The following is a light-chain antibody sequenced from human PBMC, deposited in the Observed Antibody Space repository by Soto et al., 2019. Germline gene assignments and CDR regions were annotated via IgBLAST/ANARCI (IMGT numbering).Light chain of an antibody. Sequence: QSALTQPASVSGSPGPSITISCASRDVGIFEHISWYHQHPGKAPKLLIYEDTRRPSGISARFSGSKSGNTASLTISGLQAEDEADYYCSSYTWSPTLYAFAAGTKLTVL. J-gene: IGLJ1*01. CDR2: EDT. CDR3: SSYTWSPTLYA. CDR1: SRDVGIFEH. V-gene: IGLV2-23*01.